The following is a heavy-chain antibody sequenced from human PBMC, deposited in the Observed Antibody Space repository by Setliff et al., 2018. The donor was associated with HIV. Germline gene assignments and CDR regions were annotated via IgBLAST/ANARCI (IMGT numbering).Heavy chain of an antibody. CDR3: ARGALEDVLTVYAIRYYYYYMDV. J-gene: IGHJ6*03. Sequence: PSETLSLTCAVYGGSFSGYYWSWIRQPPGKGLEWIGEINHSGSTNYNPSLKSRVTISVDTSKNQFSLKLSSVTAADTAVYYCARGALEDVLTVYAIRYYYYYMDVWGKGTTVTVSS. CDR2: INHSGST. V-gene: IGHV4-34*01. CDR1: GGSFSGYY. D-gene: IGHD2-8*01.